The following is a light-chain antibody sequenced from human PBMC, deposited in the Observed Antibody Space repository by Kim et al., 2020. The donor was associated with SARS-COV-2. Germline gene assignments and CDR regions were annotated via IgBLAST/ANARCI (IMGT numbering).Light chain of an antibody. Sequence: SEFPGKTVTISCTRSSGSIVINYVQWYQQRPGSAPTTEIYEDDQRPSGVPDRFSGSIARSSNSASLTISGLKTEDEADYYCQSYDIFGGGTQLTVL. CDR3: QSYDI. J-gene: IGLJ2*01. CDR2: EDD. CDR1: SGSIVINY. V-gene: IGLV6-57*03.